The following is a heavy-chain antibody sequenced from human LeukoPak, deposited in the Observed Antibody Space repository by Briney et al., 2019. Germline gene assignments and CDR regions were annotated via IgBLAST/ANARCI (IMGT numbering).Heavy chain of an antibody. V-gene: IGHV1-2*02. Sequence: ASVKVPCKASGYTFTGYYMHWVRQAPGQGLEWMGWINPNSGGTNYAQKFQGRVTMTRDTSISTAYMELSRLRSDDTAVYYCARDRIAARRTLDYRGQGTLVTVSS. D-gene: IGHD6-6*01. CDR1: GYTFTGYY. J-gene: IGHJ4*02. CDR2: INPNSGGT. CDR3: ARDRIAARRTLDY.